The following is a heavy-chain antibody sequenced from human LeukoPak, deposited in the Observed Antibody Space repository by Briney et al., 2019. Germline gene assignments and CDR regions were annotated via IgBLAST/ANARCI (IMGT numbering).Heavy chain of an antibody. J-gene: IGHJ4*02. Sequence: ASVKVSCKASGYTFTSYYMHWVRQAPGQGLERMGIINPSGGSTSYAQKFQGRVTMTRDTSTSTVYMELSSLRSEDTAVYYCARDQTGLGPGGYWGQGTLVTVSS. CDR2: INPSGGST. V-gene: IGHV1-46*01. CDR1: GYTFTSYY. D-gene: IGHD1-1*01. CDR3: ARDQTGLGPGGY.